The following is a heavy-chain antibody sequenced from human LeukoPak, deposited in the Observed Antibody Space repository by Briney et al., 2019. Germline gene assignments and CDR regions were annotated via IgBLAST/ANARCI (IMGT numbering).Heavy chain of an antibody. V-gene: IGHV1-69*13. J-gene: IGHJ4*02. CDR3: ARGDGSFGEFYFDY. CDR1: GGTFSSYA. D-gene: IGHD3-10*01. CDR2: IIPIFGTA. Sequence: SVKVSCKASGGTFSSYAISWVRQAPGQVLEWMGGIIPIFGTANYAQKFQGRVTITADESTSTAYMELSSLRSEDTAVYYCARGDGSFGEFYFDYWGQGTLVPVSS.